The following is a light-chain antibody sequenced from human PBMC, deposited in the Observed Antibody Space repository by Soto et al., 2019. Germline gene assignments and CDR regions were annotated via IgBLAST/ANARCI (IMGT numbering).Light chain of an antibody. Sequence: QSALTQPASVSGSPGQSITISCTGTSSDIGTYNLVSWYQHYPGKAPKLMIYEGIKRPSGVSNRFSGSKSGNTASLTISGLQAEDEADYYCSSYTSSSTLVFGGGTKLTVL. CDR1: SSDIGTYNL. J-gene: IGLJ3*02. CDR3: SSYTSSSTLV. V-gene: IGLV2-14*02. CDR2: EGI.